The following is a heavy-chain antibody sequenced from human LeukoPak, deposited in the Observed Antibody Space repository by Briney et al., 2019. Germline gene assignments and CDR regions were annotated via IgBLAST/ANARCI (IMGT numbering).Heavy chain of an antibody. J-gene: IGHJ4*02. Sequence: GGSLRLSCAASGFTFSSYAMRWVRQAPGKGLEWVSAISGSGANTHYADSVKGRFTISRDNAKTSLYLQMNSLRAEDTAVYYCARTDGDLFFDYWGQGTLVTVSS. CDR3: ARTDGDLFFDY. D-gene: IGHD3-10*01. V-gene: IGHV3-23*01. CDR1: GFTFSSYA. CDR2: ISGSGANT.